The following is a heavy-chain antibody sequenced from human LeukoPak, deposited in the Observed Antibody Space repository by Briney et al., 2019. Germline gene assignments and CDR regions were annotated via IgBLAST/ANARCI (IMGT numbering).Heavy chain of an antibody. Sequence: GGSLRLSCAASGFTFSSYSMNWVRQAPGKGLEWVSSISSSSSYIYYADSVKGRFTISRDNAKNSLYLQMNSLRAEDTAVYYCATGAEGIYDILTGYSYWGQGTLVTVSS. CDR1: GFTFSSYS. V-gene: IGHV3-21*01. D-gene: IGHD3-9*01. CDR3: ATGAEGIYDILTGYSY. CDR2: ISSSSSYI. J-gene: IGHJ4*02.